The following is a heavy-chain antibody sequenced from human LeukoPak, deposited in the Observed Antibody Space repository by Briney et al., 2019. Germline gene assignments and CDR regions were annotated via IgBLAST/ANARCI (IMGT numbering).Heavy chain of an antibody. J-gene: IGHJ6*03. CDR2: IYSSGST. V-gene: IGHV4-61*02. CDR1: GGSIVSGSYY. D-gene: IGHD1-14*01. Sequence: SETLSLTCTVSGGSIVSGSYYWSWIRQPAGKGLEWIGRIYSSGSTDYNPSLKSRVTISVDTSKSQFSLNLSSVTAADTAVYYCARDEYLLTGGYYYYYMDVWGKGTTVTVSS. CDR3: ARDEYLLTGGYYYYYMDV.